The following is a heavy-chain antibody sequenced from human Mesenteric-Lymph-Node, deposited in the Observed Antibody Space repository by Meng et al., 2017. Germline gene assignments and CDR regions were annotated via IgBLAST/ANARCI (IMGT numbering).Heavy chain of an antibody. CDR2: MNPNSGNT. CDR3: ARDTSNWFDP. J-gene: IGHJ5*02. CDR1: GYAFTGYY. Sequence: QVRLVASGAGVQSPGASGTGDCKVSGYAFTGYYMQWVRQAPGQGLEWSGWMNPNSGNTGYAPKFQGRVTMTRNTAISTAYMELSRLRSDDTAVYYCARDTSNWFDPWGQRTLVTVSS. V-gene: IGHV1-8*01.